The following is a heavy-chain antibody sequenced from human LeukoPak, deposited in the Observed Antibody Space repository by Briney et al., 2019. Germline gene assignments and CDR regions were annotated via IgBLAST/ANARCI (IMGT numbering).Heavy chain of an antibody. V-gene: IGHV1-2*02. D-gene: IGHD1-26*01. CDR1: GYTFTGYY. CDR2: INPNSGGT. CDR3: ARVSVGATGFGY. Sequence: ASVKVSCKASGYTFTGYYMHWVRQAPGQGLEWMGWINPNSGGTNYAQKFQGRVTMTRDTSISTAYMELGRLRSDDTAVYYCARVSVGATGFGYWGQGTLVTVSS. J-gene: IGHJ4*02.